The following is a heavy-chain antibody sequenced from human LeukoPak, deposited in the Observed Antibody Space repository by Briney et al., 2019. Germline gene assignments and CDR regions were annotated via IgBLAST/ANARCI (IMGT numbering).Heavy chain of an antibody. D-gene: IGHD6-13*01. CDR3: ARVEHSSSWYDNWFDP. Sequence: ASVKVSCKASGYTFTSYDINWVRQAPGQGLEWMGIINPSGGSTSYAQKFQGRVTMTRDTSTSTVYMELSSLRSEDTAVYYCARVEHSSSWYDNWFDPWGQGTLVTVSS. V-gene: IGHV1-46*01. J-gene: IGHJ5*02. CDR1: GYTFTSYD. CDR2: INPSGGST.